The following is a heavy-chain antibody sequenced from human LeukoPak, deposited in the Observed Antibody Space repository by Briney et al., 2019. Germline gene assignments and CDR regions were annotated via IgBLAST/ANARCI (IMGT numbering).Heavy chain of an antibody. CDR1: GFTVSSNY. J-gene: IGHJ4*02. Sequence: PGGSLRLSCAASGFTVSSNYMSWVRQAPGKGLEWVSVIYSGGSTYYADSVKGRFTISRDNSKNTLYLQMNSLRAEDTAVYYCARDPRGYDSSGYHYFDYWGQGTLVTVSS. CDR3: ARDPRGYDSSGYHYFDY. D-gene: IGHD3-22*01. CDR2: IYSGGST. V-gene: IGHV3-53*01.